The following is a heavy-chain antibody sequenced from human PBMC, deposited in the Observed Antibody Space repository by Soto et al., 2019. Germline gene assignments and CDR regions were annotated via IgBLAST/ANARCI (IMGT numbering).Heavy chain of an antibody. J-gene: IGHJ4*02. Sequence: EVQLLESGGGLVQPGGSLRLSCAASGFTFSSYAMSWVRQAPGKGLEWVSAISGSGGSTYYADSVKGRFTISRDNSKNTLYLQINSLRAEDTAVYYCVSSTGFGGPDARYYFDYWGQGTLVTVSS. CDR1: GFTFSSYA. CDR2: ISGSGGST. V-gene: IGHV3-23*01. CDR3: VSSTGFGGPDARYYFDY. D-gene: IGHD3-16*01.